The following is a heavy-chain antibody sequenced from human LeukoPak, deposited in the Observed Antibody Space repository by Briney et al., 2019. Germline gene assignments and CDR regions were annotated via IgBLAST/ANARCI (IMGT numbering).Heavy chain of an antibody. Sequence: GGSLRLSCAASGFTFSSYGMHWVRQAPGKGLEWVAFIRYDGSDKYYADSVKGRFTIPRDNSKNTLYLQMNSLRAEDTAVYYCAKDRSIAARNYFDYWGQGTLVTVSS. D-gene: IGHD6-6*01. J-gene: IGHJ4*02. CDR1: GFTFSSYG. CDR2: IRYDGSDK. V-gene: IGHV3-30*02. CDR3: AKDRSIAARNYFDY.